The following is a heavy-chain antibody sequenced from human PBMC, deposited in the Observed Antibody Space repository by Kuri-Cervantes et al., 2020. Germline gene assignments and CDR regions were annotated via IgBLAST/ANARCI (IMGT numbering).Heavy chain of an antibody. CDR2: IKQDGSEK. Sequence: GESLKISCAASGFTFSSYWMSWVRQAPGKGLEWVANIKQDGSEKYHVDSVKGRFTISRDNAKNSLYLQMNSLRAEDTAVYYCARMSTVSFDYWGQGTLVTVSS. CDR1: GFTFSSYW. J-gene: IGHJ4*02. V-gene: IGHV3-7*01. CDR3: ARMSTVSFDY. D-gene: IGHD4-17*01.